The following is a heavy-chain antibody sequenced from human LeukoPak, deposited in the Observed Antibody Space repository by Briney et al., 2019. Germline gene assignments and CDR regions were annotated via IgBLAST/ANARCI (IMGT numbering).Heavy chain of an antibody. D-gene: IGHD3-9*01. CDR3: AGQLGADYDFLTGSYYFDY. CDR2: IYPGDSDT. V-gene: IGHV5-51*01. Sequence: GESLKISCKGSGYTFTNYWIGWVRQMPGKGLEWMGIIYPGDSDTRYSPSFQGQVTISADKSISTAYLQWSSLKASDTAMYYCAGQLGADYDFLTGSYYFDYWGQGTLVTVSS. CDR1: GYTFTNYW. J-gene: IGHJ4*02.